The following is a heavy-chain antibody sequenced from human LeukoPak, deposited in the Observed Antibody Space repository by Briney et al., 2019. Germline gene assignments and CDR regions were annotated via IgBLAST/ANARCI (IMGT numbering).Heavy chain of an antibody. V-gene: IGHV1-69*05. D-gene: IGHD4-11*01. CDR1: GGTFSSYA. CDR3: ARGTTVKGGYYYYMDV. Sequence: SVKVSCKASGGTFSSYAISWVRQAPGQGLEWMGGIIPIFGTGNYAQKFQGRVTITTDESTSTAYMELSSLRSEDTAVYYCARGTTVKGGYYYYMDVWGKGTTVTVSS. J-gene: IGHJ6*03. CDR2: IIPIFGTG.